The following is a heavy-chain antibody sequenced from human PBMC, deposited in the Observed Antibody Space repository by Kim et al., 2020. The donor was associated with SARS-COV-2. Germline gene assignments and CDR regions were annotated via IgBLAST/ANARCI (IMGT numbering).Heavy chain of an antibody. V-gene: IGHV5-51*01. J-gene: IGHJ6*03. CDR1: GYSFTSYW. D-gene: IGHD3-10*02. Sequence: GESLKISCKGSGYSFTSYWIGWVRQMPGKGLEWMGIIYPGDSDTRYSPSFQGQVTISADKSISTAYLQWSSLKASDTAMYYCARLPKVRRDYVGYYYYYMDVWGKGTTVTVSS. CDR2: IYPGDSDT. CDR3: ARLPKVRRDYVGYYYYYMDV.